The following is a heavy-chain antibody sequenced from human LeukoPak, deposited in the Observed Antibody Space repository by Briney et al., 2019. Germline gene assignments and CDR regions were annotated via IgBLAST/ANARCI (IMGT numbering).Heavy chain of an antibody. D-gene: IGHD1-26*01. J-gene: IGHJ4*02. Sequence: SETLSLTCTVSGYSITRGYNWGWVRQSPGKGLEWIASISHAGDTYYNPSLKSRVTISVDASKNHFSLNLASVTAPDTAVYFCGRGEVGEFDHWGQGTLVTVSS. CDR1: GYSITRGYN. CDR3: GRGEVGEFDH. V-gene: IGHV4-38-2*02. CDR2: ISHAGDT.